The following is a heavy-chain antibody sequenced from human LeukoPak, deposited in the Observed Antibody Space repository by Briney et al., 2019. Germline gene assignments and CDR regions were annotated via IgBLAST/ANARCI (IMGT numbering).Heavy chain of an antibody. Sequence: KPSETLSLTCTVSGGSISSNNYYWGWIRQPPGKGLEWIGSIYYSGSTYYNPSLKSRVTISVDTSKNQFSLKLSSVTAADTAVYYCARHAAAAGKEVFDYWGQGTLVTVSS. CDR1: GGSISSNNYY. CDR2: IYYSGST. D-gene: IGHD6-13*01. V-gene: IGHV4-39*01. J-gene: IGHJ4*02. CDR3: ARHAAAAGKEVFDY.